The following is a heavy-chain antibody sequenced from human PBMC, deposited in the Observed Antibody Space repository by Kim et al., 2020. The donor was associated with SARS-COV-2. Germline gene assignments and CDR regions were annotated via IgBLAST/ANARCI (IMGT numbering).Heavy chain of an antibody. D-gene: IGHD6-19*01. Sequence: SSNTNPPRKSRVNMSIDTSRNQFSLRLSSVTAADTAMYFCARAQWLSEFDYWGQGILVTVSS. CDR2: SS. J-gene: IGHJ4*02. V-gene: IGHV4-4*07. CDR3: ARAQWLSEFDY.